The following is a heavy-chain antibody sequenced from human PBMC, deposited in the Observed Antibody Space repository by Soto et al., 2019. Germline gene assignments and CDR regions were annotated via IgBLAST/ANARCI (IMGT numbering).Heavy chain of an antibody. CDR3: ARDYDIGGMDV. CDR2: INHSGST. V-gene: IGHV4-34*01. Sequence: SETLSLTCAVYGGSFSGYYWSWIRQPPGKGLEWIGEINHSGSTNYNPSLKSRVTISVDTSKNQFSLKLSSVTAADTAVYYCARDYDIGGMDVWGQGTTVTVSS. D-gene: IGHD3-9*01. CDR1: GGSFSGYY. J-gene: IGHJ6*02.